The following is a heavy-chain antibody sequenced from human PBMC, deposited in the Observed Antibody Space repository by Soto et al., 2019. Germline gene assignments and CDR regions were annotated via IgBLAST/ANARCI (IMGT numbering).Heavy chain of an antibody. CDR2: ISYDGSNK. CDR1: GFTFRIYA. J-gene: IGHJ4*02. D-gene: IGHD6-19*01. CDR3: ATLAVAGEGSDY. Sequence: QVQLVESGGGVVQPGRSLRLSCAASGFTFRIYAIHWVRQAPGKGLEGVAVISYDGSNKYYADSVKGRFTISRDNSKTTLYLQMNSLRAEDTALYYCATLAVAGEGSDYWGQGTLVTVSS. V-gene: IGHV3-30-3*01.